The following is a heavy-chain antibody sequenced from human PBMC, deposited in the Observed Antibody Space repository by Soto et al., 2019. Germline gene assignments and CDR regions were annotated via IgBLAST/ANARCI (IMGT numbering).Heavy chain of an antibody. CDR1: GFTFSSYA. Sequence: GGSLRLSCAASGFTFSSYAMSWVRQAPGKGLEWVSGISGSGGSTYYADSVKGRFTISRDNSKNTLYLQMNSLRAEGTAVYYCARDYGDYSFDYWGQGTLVTVSS. V-gene: IGHV3-23*01. D-gene: IGHD4-17*01. CDR3: ARDYGDYSFDY. CDR2: ISGSGGST. J-gene: IGHJ4*02.